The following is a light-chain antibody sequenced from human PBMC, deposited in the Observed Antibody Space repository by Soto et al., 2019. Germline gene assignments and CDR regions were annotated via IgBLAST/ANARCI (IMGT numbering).Light chain of an antibody. CDR3: SSYRASSTTHYV. V-gene: IGLV2-14*03. Sequence: QSALTQPASLSGSPGQSITIPCTGTSSDVGGYNYVSWYQQHPGKGPKLMIYDVSNRPSGVSNRFSGSKSGNTASLTISGLQAEDEADYYCSSYRASSTTHYVFGPGTKLTVL. CDR2: DVS. CDR1: SSDVGGYNY. J-gene: IGLJ1*01.